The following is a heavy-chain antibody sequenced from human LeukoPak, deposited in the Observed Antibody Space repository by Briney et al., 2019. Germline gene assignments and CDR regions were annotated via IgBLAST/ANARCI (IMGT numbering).Heavy chain of an antibody. D-gene: IGHD3-10*02. V-gene: IGHV1-69*01. Sequence: SVKVSFKCSGGTFTSYAISCVRQAPGQRLERSGEIIPIFGTANYAQKFQGRVTITADESTSTAYMELSSLSSEDTAVYYCARLFPPGSAFDIWGQGTMVTVSS. J-gene: IGHJ3*02. CDR3: ARLFPPGSAFDI. CDR2: IIPIFGTA. CDR1: GGTFTSYA.